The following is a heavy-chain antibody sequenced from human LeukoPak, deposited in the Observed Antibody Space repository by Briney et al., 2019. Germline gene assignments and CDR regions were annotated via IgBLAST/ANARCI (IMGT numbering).Heavy chain of an antibody. CDR1: GFTFSSYW. V-gene: IGHV3-7*01. CDR2: INQDGSDK. Sequence: GGSLRLSCAASGFTFSSYWMNWVRQAPGKGLEWVANINQDGSDKYYVDSVKGRFTISRDNAKNTLYLQMNSLRAEDTAVYYCASDILYYDFWSGLLSWGQGTLVTVSS. D-gene: IGHD3-3*01. CDR3: ASDILYYDFWSGLLS. J-gene: IGHJ5*02.